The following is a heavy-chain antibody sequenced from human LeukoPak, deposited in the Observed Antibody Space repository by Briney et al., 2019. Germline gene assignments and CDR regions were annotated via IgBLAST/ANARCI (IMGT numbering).Heavy chain of an antibody. CDR1: GFTFSSYA. V-gene: IGHV3-53*01. Sequence: GGSLRLSCAASGFTFSSYAMSWVRQAPGKGLEWVSVIYSGGDTYYADSVKGRFTISRDNSKNTLYLQMNTLRAEDTAVYYCARASGYSGYDPFDYWGQGTLATVSS. D-gene: IGHD5-12*01. CDR2: IYSGGDT. CDR3: ARASGYSGYDPFDY. J-gene: IGHJ4*02.